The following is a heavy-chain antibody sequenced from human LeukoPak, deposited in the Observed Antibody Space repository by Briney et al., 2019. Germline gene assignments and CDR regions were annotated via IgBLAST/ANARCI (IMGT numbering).Heavy chain of an antibody. Sequence: GRSLRLSCAASGFTFSSYGMHWVRRAPGKGLEWVAVISYDGSNKYYADSVKGRFTISRDNSKNTLYLQMNSLRAEDTAVYYCAKGVAGTPYYYYGMDVWGQGTTVTVSS. V-gene: IGHV3-30*18. CDR1: GFTFSSYG. CDR3: AKGVAGTPYYYYGMDV. CDR2: ISYDGSNK. D-gene: IGHD6-19*01. J-gene: IGHJ6*02.